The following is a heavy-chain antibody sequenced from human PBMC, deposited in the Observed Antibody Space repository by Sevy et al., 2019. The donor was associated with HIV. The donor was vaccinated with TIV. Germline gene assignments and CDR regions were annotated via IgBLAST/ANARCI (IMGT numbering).Heavy chain of an antibody. CDR2: MWYDGNNK. Sequence: GGSLRLSCTASGFTFSSFGIHWVRQAPGKGLEWVALMWYDGNNKYYADSVKGRFTISRDSSKNTLYLQMNNLRAEDTAVYYCARGPSLIVAGAAGYLDYWGQGTLLTVSS. V-gene: IGHV3-33*01. CDR3: ARGPSLIVAGAAGYLDY. CDR1: GFTFSSFG. J-gene: IGHJ4*02. D-gene: IGHD2-21*01.